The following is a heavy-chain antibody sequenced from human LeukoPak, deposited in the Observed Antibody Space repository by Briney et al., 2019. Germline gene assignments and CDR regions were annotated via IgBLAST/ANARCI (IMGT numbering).Heavy chain of an antibody. Sequence: GGSLRLSCAASGFTFSSYWMSWVRQAPGKGLEWVANIKQDGSEKYYVDSVKGRFTISRDNAKNSLYLQMNSLRAEDTAVYYCARAPPYYYGSGSYYRYWGQGTLVTVSS. CDR1: GFTFSSYW. D-gene: IGHD3-10*01. CDR2: IKQDGSEK. CDR3: ARAPPYYYGSGSYYRY. J-gene: IGHJ4*02. V-gene: IGHV3-7*01.